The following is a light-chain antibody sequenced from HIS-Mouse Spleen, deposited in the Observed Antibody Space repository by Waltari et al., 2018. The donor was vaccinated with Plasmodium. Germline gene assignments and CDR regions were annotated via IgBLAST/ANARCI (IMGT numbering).Light chain of an antibody. Sequence: QSALTQPASVSGSPGQSITISCTGTSTDVGSYNLVSWYQQHPGKAPKLMIYEGSKRTSGVSNGCAGSKSGNTASLTISGLQAEDEADYYCCSYAGSRMVFGGGTKLTVL. V-gene: IGLV2-23*01. CDR3: CSYAGSRMV. CDR1: STDVGSYNL. CDR2: EGS. J-gene: IGLJ2*01.